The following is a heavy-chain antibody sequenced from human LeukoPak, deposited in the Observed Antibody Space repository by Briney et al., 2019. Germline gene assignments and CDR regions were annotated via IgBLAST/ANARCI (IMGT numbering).Heavy chain of an antibody. Sequence: PGGSLRLSCAASGFTFSSYWMHWVRQAPGKGLVWVSRINSDGSSTSYADSVKGRFTISRDNAKNTLYLQMNSLRAEDTAVYYCARSYGSGSYGHFQHWGQGTLVTVSS. V-gene: IGHV3-74*01. D-gene: IGHD3-10*01. J-gene: IGHJ1*01. CDR2: INSDGSST. CDR1: GFTFSSYW. CDR3: ARSYGSGSYGHFQH.